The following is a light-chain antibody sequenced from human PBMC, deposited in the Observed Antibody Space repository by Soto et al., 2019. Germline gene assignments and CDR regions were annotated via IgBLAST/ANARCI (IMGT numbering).Light chain of an antibody. CDR1: QSVSSN. CDR2: GAS. CDR3: QQYNNWPWT. V-gene: IGKV3-15*01. Sequence: EIVMTQSPATLSVSPGARATLSCRASQSVSSNLAWYQQKPGQAPRLLIYGASTRATGIPARFSGSGSGTEFTLTISSLQSEDFAVYYCQQYNNWPWTFGQGTKVDTK. J-gene: IGKJ1*01.